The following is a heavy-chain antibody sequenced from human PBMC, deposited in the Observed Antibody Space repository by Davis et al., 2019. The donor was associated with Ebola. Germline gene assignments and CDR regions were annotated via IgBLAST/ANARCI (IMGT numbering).Heavy chain of an antibody. Sequence: GESLKISCAASGFTFSSYAMSWVRQTPGKGLEWVSVISGSGGTTYYADSVKGRFTISRDNSKNTLNLQMKSLRAEDTAVYYCTKDAGVRWLQLDYWGQGTLVTVSS. CDR3: TKDAGVRWLQLDY. J-gene: IGHJ4*02. D-gene: IGHD5-24*01. V-gene: IGHV3-23*01. CDR1: GFTFSSYA. CDR2: ISGSGGTT.